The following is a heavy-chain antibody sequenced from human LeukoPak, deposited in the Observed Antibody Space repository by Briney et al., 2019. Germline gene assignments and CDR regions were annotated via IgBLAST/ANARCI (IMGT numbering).Heavy chain of an antibody. V-gene: IGHV4-31*03. CDR3: AKRNDYDF. Sequence: SQTLSLTCTVAGGSVSSGGYYGSWIRQHPGKGLEWIGYIYYSGNTYYNPSLKGRVAISVDTSKNQFSLKLSSVPAAFTAVYHLAKRNDYDFWGQGTMVTVSS. D-gene: IGHD3-16*01. CDR1: GGSVSSGGYY. CDR2: IYYSGNT. J-gene: IGHJ3*01.